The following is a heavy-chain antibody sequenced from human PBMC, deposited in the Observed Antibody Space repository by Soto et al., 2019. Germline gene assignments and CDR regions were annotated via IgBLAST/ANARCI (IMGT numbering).Heavy chain of an antibody. CDR1: GYTFTSYG. CDR3: ARDPVRFLEWLLHWFDP. J-gene: IGHJ5*02. Sequence: QVQLVQSGAEVKKPGASVKVSCKASGYTFTSYGISWVRQAPGQGLEWMGWISAYNGNTNYAQKLQGRVTMTTDTAPSTAYMELRSLRSDDTAVYYCARDPVRFLEWLLHWFDPWGQGTLVTVSS. D-gene: IGHD3-3*01. V-gene: IGHV1-18*01. CDR2: ISAYNGNT.